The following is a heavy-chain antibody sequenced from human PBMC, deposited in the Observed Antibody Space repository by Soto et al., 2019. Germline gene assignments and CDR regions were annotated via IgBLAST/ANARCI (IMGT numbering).Heavy chain of an antibody. J-gene: IGHJ4*02. Sequence: EVQLLESGGGLAQPGRSLRLPCEAPGFPFSNYAMSWVRQAPGQGLDWVSAISGSGGTTYYADSVKGRFTISRDNSKNTLFLQMNSLRAEDAAVYYCAKFFVETGSNSGWPWSFHYWGQGTLVTVSS. V-gene: IGHV3-23*01. CDR1: GFPFSNYA. CDR3: AKFFVETGSNSGWPWSFHY. D-gene: IGHD6-25*01. CDR2: ISGSGGTT.